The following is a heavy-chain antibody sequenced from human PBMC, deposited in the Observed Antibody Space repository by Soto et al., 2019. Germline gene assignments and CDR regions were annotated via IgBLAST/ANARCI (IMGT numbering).Heavy chain of an antibody. CDR1: GFTFSSYA. CDR2: ISGSGGST. CDR3: AKVMKYCSGGSCFLTDY. J-gene: IGHJ4*02. D-gene: IGHD2-15*01. Sequence: PGGSLRLSCAASGFTFSSYAMSWVRQAPGKGLEWVSAISGSGGSTYYADSVKGRFTISRDNSKNTLYLQMNSLRAEDTAVYYCAKVMKYCSGGSCFLTDYWGQGTLVTVSS. V-gene: IGHV3-23*01.